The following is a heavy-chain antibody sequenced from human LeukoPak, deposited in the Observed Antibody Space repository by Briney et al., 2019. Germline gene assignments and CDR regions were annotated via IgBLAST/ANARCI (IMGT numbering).Heavy chain of an antibody. CDR3: ARDLSGIFDP. CDR2: TFYRSKWYI. CDR1: GDSVSGNRPA. Sequence: SPTLSLTFAISGDSVSGNRPAWNWIRQSPSRGLEWLGSTFYRSKWYIDYAVAVKGRITIKPNTSKNQFSLQLNSVTPEDTAVYYCARDLSGIFDPWCQGTLVTVAS. D-gene: IGHD3-10*01. V-gene: IGHV6-1*01. J-gene: IGHJ5*02.